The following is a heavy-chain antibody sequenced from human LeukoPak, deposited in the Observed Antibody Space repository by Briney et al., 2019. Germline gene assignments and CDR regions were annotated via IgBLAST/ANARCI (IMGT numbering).Heavy chain of an antibody. Sequence: GGSLRLSCAASGFPFSVSWMHWVRQAPGEGLVWVSRITSDGTETTYAEFVKGRFTISRDNAKNTVWLQMNSLRAEDTAVYYCAKDYFGSIEYWGQGILVTVSS. CDR2: ITSDGTET. J-gene: IGHJ4*02. D-gene: IGHD1-26*01. CDR3: AKDYFGSIEY. CDR1: GFPFSVSW. V-gene: IGHV3-74*01.